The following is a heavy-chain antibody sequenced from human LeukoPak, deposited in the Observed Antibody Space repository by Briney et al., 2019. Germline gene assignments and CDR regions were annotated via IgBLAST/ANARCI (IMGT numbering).Heavy chain of an antibody. CDR1: GFTFSSYD. V-gene: IGHV3-13*01. CDR2: IGTAGDT. Sequence: GSLRLSCAASGFTFSSYDMHWVRQATGKGLEWVSAIGTAGDTYYPGSVKGRFTISRENAKNSLYLQMNSLRAGDTAVYYCAGTLRATIGYYYYYYGMDVWGQGTTVTVSS. CDR3: AGTLRATIGYYYYYYGMDV. D-gene: IGHD5-24*01. J-gene: IGHJ6*02.